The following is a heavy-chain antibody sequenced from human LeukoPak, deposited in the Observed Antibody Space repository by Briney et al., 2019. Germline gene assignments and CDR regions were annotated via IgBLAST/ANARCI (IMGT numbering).Heavy chain of an antibody. J-gene: IGHJ5*02. Sequence: SETLSLTCTVSGGSISSSSYYWGWIRQPPGKGLEWIGSIYYSGSTNYNPSLKSRVTISVDKSKNQFSLKLSSVTAADTAVYYCARGHRSSWSPNWFDPWGQGTLVTVSS. V-gene: IGHV4-39*07. D-gene: IGHD6-13*01. CDR2: IYYSGST. CDR3: ARGHRSSWSPNWFDP. CDR1: GGSISSSSYY.